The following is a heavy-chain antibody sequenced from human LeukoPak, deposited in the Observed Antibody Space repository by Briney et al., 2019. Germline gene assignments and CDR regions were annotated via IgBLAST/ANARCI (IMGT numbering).Heavy chain of an antibody. Sequence: LSGGSLRLPCAASGFTFSTYWMTWVRQAPGKGLEWVANMKGDESEIHYVDSVKGRFTISRDNAKNSLYLQMNSLRAEDTAVYYCARPAYTAAYDLWGQGTMVTVSS. CDR1: GFTFSTYW. J-gene: IGHJ3*01. CDR3: ARPAYTAAYDL. V-gene: IGHV3-7*01. D-gene: IGHD3-16*01. CDR2: MKGDESEI.